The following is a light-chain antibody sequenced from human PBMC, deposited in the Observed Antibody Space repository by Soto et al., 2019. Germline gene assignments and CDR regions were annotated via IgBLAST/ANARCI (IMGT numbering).Light chain of an antibody. Sequence: DIQMTQSPSSLSASVGDRVTITCRASQSISSYLNWYQQKPGKAPKLLIYAASSLQSGVPSRFSGSGSGTDFTLTISSRQPEDFATYYCQQSYSTLERTFGQGTKVEIK. CDR2: AAS. CDR1: QSISSY. CDR3: QQSYSTLERT. J-gene: IGKJ1*01. V-gene: IGKV1-39*01.